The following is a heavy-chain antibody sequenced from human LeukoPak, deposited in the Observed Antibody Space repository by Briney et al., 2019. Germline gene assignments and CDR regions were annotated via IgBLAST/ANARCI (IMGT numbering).Heavy chain of an antibody. J-gene: IGHJ4*02. V-gene: IGHV4-59*01. CDR2: TYSSGST. D-gene: IGHD4-17*01. Sequence: SETLSLTCTVSGGSISSYHWSWIRQPPGKRLQWIGFTYSSGSTNYNPSLKSRVTISLDTSKNQFSLRVSSVTSADTAVYYCARTGSTVTMLYPFDHWGQGTLVTVSS. CDR3: ARTGSTVTMLYPFDH. CDR1: GGSISSYH.